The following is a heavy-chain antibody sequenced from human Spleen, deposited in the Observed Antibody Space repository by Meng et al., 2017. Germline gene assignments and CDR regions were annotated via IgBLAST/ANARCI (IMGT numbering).Heavy chain of an antibody. V-gene: IGHV4-34*01. J-gene: IGHJ4*02. CDR3: SRGSEWGNDY. CDR2: IFHTGTT. D-gene: IGHD1-26*01. Sequence: SETLSLTCAVYGGSFSGYYWTWIRQPPGKGLEWIGEIFHTGTTNYNPSLESRVTISVDKSNNQFSLKLTSVTAADTAVYYCSRGSEWGNDYWGQGTLVTVSS. CDR1: GGSFSGYY.